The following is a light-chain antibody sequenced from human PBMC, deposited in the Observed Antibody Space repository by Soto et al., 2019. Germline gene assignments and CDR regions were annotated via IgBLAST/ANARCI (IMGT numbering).Light chain of an antibody. V-gene: IGKV1-8*01. CDR1: QGISSY. J-gene: IGKJ5*01. CDR2: AAS. Sequence: AIRMTQSPSSLSASTGDRVTITCRASQGISSYLAWYQQKPGKAPKLLIYAASTLQSGVPSRFSGSGSGTDSTLTISSLQPEDFATYYCQQANSFPTFGQGTRLEIK. CDR3: QQANSFPT.